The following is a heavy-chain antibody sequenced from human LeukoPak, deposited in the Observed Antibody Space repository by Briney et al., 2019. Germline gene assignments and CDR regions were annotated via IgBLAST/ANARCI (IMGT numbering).Heavy chain of an antibody. CDR2: ISSSSSTI. V-gene: IGHV3-48*04. Sequence: GGSLRLSCAASGFTFSSYSMNWVRQAPGKGLEWVSYISSSSSTIYYADSVKGRFTISRDNAKNSLYLQMNSLRAEDTAVYYCARGQPPDYYYYYYMDVWGKGTTVTVSS. CDR1: GFTFSSYS. D-gene: IGHD1-14*01. J-gene: IGHJ6*03. CDR3: ARGQPPDYYYYYYMDV.